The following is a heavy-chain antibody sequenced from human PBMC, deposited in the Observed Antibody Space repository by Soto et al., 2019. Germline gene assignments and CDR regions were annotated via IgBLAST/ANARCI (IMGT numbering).Heavy chain of an antibody. J-gene: IGHJ4*02. D-gene: IGHD6-13*01. CDR1: GFTFSSYW. CDR3: ATSRTFDY. CDR2: IKQDGSEK. V-gene: IGHV3-7*01. Sequence: PGGSLRLSCVVSGFTFSSYWMNRVRQAPGKGLEWVANIKQDGSEKYYVDSAKGRFTISRDNAKNSLYLQMNSLSAEDTAIYYCATSRTFDYWGQGPLVTVSS.